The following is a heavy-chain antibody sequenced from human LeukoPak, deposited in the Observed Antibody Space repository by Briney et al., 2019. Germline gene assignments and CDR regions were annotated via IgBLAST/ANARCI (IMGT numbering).Heavy chain of an antibody. CDR2: INPNSGGT. V-gene: IGHV1-2*02. D-gene: IGHD3-22*01. J-gene: IGHJ4*02. Sequence: ASVKVSCKASGYTFTGYFMHWVRQAPGQGLEWMGWINPNSGGTNFAQKFQGRVTMARDTSISTAYMELSRLRSDDTAVYYCARVGYYYDSSGHSFFDYWGQGTLVTVSS. CDR1: GYTFTGYF. CDR3: ARVGYYYDSSGHSFFDY.